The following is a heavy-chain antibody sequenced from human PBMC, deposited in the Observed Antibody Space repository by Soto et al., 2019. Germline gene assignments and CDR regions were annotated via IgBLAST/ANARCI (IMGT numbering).Heavy chain of an antibody. CDR2: TYYRSKWYN. Sequence: QVQLQQSGPGLVKPSQTLSLTCAISGDSVSSNSAAWNWIRQSPSRGLEWLGRTYYRSKWYNDYAVSVKSRITRSPATSKTQFAVQLNSVAPEDTAVYYCARGGRKGATCALYFDYWGQGTLVTVSA. V-gene: IGHV6-1*01. J-gene: IGHJ4*02. CDR1: GDSVSSNSAA. D-gene: IGHD1-26*01. CDR3: ARGGRKGATCALYFDY.